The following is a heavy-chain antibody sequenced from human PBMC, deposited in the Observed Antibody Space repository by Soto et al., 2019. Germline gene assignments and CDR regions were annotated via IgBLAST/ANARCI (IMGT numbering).Heavy chain of an antibody. CDR1: GGSISSYY. CDR3: ARASPVVTAV. Sequence: SETLSLTCTVSGGSISSYYWSWIRQPPGKGLEWIGYIYYSGSTNYNPSLKSRVTISVDTSKNQFSLKLSPVTAADTAVYYCARASPVVTAVWGQGTTVTVYS. J-gene: IGHJ6*02. D-gene: IGHD5-18*01. CDR2: IYYSGST. V-gene: IGHV4-59*08.